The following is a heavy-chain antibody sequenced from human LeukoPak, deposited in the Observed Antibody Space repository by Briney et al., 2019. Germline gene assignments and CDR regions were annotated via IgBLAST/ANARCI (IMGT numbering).Heavy chain of an antibody. D-gene: IGHD5-12*01. CDR1: GGSISSYY. CDR3: ARQLGGYASPLQH. J-gene: IGHJ1*01. V-gene: IGHV4-59*08. Sequence: SETLSLTCTVSGGSISSYYWSWIRQPPGKGLEWIGYIYYSGSTNYNPSLKSRVTISVDTSKNQFSLKLSSVTAADTAVYYCARQLGGYASPLQHWGQGTLVTVSS. CDR2: IYYSGST.